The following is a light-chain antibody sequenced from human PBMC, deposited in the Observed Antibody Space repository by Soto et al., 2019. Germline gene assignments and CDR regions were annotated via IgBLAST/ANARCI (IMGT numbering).Light chain of an antibody. CDR3: QQYYSTPYT. Sequence: DIVMTQSPDSLAVSLGERATINCKSSQSVLYSSNNKNYLAWYQQKPGQPPKLLIYWASTRESGVPDRFSGSGSGTDFTLTISSLQAKDVAFYYCQQYYSTPYTVGQGTNLEIK. V-gene: IGKV4-1*01. CDR1: QSVLYSSNNKNY. CDR2: WAS. J-gene: IGKJ2*01.